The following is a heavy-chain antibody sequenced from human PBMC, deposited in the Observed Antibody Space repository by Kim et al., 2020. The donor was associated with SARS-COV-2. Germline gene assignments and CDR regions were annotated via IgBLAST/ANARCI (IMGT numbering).Heavy chain of an antibody. J-gene: IGHJ4*02. CDR2: P. D-gene: IGHD3-3*02. Sequence: PYYNPSLKGRVTRSVDRSKNQFSLNLRSMTAADTAVYYCARQSFRRDSSDFWGQGTQVTVSS. V-gene: IGHV4-39*01. CDR3: ARQSFRRDSSDF.